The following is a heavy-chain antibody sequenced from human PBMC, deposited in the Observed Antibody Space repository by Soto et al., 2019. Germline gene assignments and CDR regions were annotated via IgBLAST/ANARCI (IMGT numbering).Heavy chain of an antibody. CDR2: INVGNGNT. CDR1: GYTFTTYA. CDR3: AYDSSGYLDY. V-gene: IGHV1-3*01. D-gene: IGHD3-22*01. J-gene: IGHJ4*02. Sequence: SVKVSCKASGYTFTTYAMHWVRQAPGQRLEWMGWINVGNGNTKYSQTFQGRVTITRDTSASTAHMELSSLRSEDTAVYYCAYDSSGYLDYWGQGTLVTVSS.